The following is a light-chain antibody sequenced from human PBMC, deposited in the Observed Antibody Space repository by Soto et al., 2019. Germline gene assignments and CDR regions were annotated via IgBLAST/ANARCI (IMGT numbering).Light chain of an antibody. Sequence: DRHLTQSQSFLSASVVYRVTITCRASQVISIYLACYQQKPGKAPKLLIYAASTLQSGVPSRFSGSGSGTEFTLTTSSLQPEDFATYYCQQLNSYPITFGQGTRLEIK. CDR3: QQLNSYPIT. CDR2: AAS. J-gene: IGKJ5*01. CDR1: QVISIY. V-gene: IGKV1-9*01.